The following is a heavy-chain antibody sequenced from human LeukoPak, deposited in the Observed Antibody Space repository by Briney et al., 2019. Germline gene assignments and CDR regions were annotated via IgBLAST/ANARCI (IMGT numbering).Heavy chain of an antibody. D-gene: IGHD6-13*01. CDR1: GFTFSSYW. CDR2: ISNSRRYT. Sequence: PGGSLRLSCAASGFTFSSYWMSWVRQAPGKGLEWVSSISNSRRYTYYADSVKGRFTISTDNAKNSLYLQLNSLRPEDTAVYFCARDGESSSLLGYFDPWGQGTLVIVSS. V-gene: IGHV3-21*01. CDR3: ARDGESSSLLGYFDP. J-gene: IGHJ5*02.